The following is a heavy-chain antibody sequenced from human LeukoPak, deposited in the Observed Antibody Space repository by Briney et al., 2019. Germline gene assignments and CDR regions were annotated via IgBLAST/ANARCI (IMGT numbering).Heavy chain of an antibody. J-gene: IGHJ3*01. CDR2: IIPILGTG. D-gene: IGHD3-3*01. Sequence: SVKVSCKSSGGTFSSYAISWVRHAPGQGRGWGGEIIPILGTGNYAQTFQGRVTITADESTSTAYMELSSLSSEDTAVYYCAEGRWSGFGTNAFDLWGQGTMVTVSS. CDR1: GGTFSSYA. CDR3: AEGRWSGFGTNAFDL. V-gene: IGHV1-69*13.